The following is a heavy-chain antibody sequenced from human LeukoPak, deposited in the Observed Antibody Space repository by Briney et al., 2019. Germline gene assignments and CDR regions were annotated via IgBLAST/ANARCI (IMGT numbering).Heavy chain of an antibody. CDR3: AREGYYYDSSGYHETSSWFDP. Sequence: ASVKVSCKVSGYTLTELSMHWVRQAPGKGLEWMGGFDPEDGETIYAQKFQGRVTMTEDTSTDTAYMELSSLRSEDTAVYYCAREGYYYDSSGYHETSSWFDPWGQGTLVTVSS. CDR1: GYTLTELS. D-gene: IGHD3-22*01. J-gene: IGHJ5*02. CDR2: FDPEDGET. V-gene: IGHV1-24*01.